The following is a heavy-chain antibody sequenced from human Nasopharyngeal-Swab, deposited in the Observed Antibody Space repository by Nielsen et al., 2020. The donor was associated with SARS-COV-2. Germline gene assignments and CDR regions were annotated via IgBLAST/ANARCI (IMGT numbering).Heavy chain of an antibody. D-gene: IGHD2-8*02. CDR3: AGGTGWVFNC. Sequence: GESLKISCAASGFTFSTYWRNWVRQTPGKGLEWVANIKQDGSDKRYVDSVKGRFTISRDNAKNSLYLQMNSLRAEDTAVYYCAGGTGWVFNCWGQGTLVTVSS. V-gene: IGHV3-7*01. J-gene: IGHJ4*02. CDR2: IKQDGSDK. CDR1: GFTFSTYW.